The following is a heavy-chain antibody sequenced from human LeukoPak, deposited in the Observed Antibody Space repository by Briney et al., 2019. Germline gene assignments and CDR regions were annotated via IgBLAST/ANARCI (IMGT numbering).Heavy chain of an antibody. D-gene: IGHD1-26*01. J-gene: IGHJ4*02. V-gene: IGHV3-23*01. Sequence: GGSLRLSCAASGFTFSSYAMSWVRQAPGKGLEWVSAISGSGGTTYYADSVKGRFTISRDNSKNTLYLQMNSLRAEDTAVYYCATKSYSGSYRTDFWGQGTLVTVSS. CDR3: ATKSYSGSYRTDF. CDR2: ISGSGGTT. CDR1: GFTFSSYA.